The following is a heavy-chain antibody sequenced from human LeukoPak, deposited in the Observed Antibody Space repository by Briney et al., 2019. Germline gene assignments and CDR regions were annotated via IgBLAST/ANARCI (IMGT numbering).Heavy chain of an antibody. Sequence: SETLSLTCTVSGYSIRSGYYWGWIRQPPGKGLEWIGGTYHSGGTYYNPSLKSRVTISVDRSKNQFSLKLSSVTAADTAVYYCARVTSASSSLFDYWGQGTLVTVSS. CDR1: GYSIRSGYY. CDR2: TYHSGGT. J-gene: IGHJ4*02. CDR3: ARVTSASSSLFDY. D-gene: IGHD6-13*01. V-gene: IGHV4-38-2*02.